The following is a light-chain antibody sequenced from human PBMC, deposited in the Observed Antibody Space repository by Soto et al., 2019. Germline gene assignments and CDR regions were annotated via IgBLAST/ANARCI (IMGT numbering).Light chain of an antibody. CDR3: QQYNNWPLT. CDR1: ESVTNN. CDR2: HAI. Sequence: EIVMTQSPATLSVSPGERVTLSCRASESVTNNVACYQQKPGQAPRLLIYHAITRATGIPARFSGSGSGTDLTLTISSLQSEDFAIYYCQQYNNWPLTFGGGTKVEI. V-gene: IGKV3-15*01. J-gene: IGKJ4*01.